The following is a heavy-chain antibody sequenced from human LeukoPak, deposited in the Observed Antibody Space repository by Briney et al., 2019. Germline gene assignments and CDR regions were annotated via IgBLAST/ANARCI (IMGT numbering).Heavy chain of an antibody. V-gene: IGHV4-39*01. CDR1: GGSISSSSYY. Sequence: SETLSLTCTVSGGSISSSSYYWGWIRQPPGKGLEWIGSIYYSGSTYYNPSLKSRVTISVDTSKNQFSLKLSSVTAADTAVYYCARLFYYGSGSYYGAWDYWGQGTLVTVSS. CDR3: ARLFYYGSGSYYGAWDY. D-gene: IGHD3-10*01. CDR2: IYYSGST. J-gene: IGHJ4*02.